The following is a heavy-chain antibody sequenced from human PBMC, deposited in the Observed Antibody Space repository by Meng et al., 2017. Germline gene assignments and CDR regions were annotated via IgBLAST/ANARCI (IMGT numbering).Heavy chain of an antibody. CDR1: GFTFSSYG. Sequence: QVQLVESGGGAVQPGRSLRLACAASGFTFSSYGMHGVRQAPGKGLEWVAVIWYDGSNKYYADSVKGRFTISRDNTKNTLYLQMNSLRAEDTAVYYCARGLSTTYWYFDLWGRGTLVTVSS. CDR2: IWYDGSNK. CDR3: ARGLSTTYWYFDL. J-gene: IGHJ2*01. D-gene: IGHD2/OR15-2a*01. V-gene: IGHV3-33*01.